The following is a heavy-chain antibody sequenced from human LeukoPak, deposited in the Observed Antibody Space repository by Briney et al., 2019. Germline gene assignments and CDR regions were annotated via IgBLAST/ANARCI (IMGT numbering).Heavy chain of an antibody. V-gene: IGHV3-66*02. J-gene: IGHJ4*02. D-gene: IGHD2-2*01. CDR1: GFTVSSNY. CDR3: ARDFGNSYCSSTSCSDY. Sequence: PGGSLRLSCAASGFTVSSNYMSWVRQAPGKGLKWVSVIYSGGSTYYADSVKGRFTISRDNSKNTLYLQMNSLRAEDTAVYYCARDFGNSYCSSTSCSDYWGQGTLVTVSS. CDR2: IYSGGST.